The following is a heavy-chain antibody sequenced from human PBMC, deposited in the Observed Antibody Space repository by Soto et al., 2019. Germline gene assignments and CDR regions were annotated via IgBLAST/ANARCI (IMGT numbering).Heavy chain of an antibody. CDR3: ATSNWLDP. CDR1: GGSISSSTYF. V-gene: IGHV4-39*01. J-gene: IGHJ5*02. Sequence: TSETLSLTCTVSGGSISSSTYFWGWIRQPPGKGLQWIGSIYYSGSTYYNPSLKSRVTISVDTSKNQFSLKLSSVTAADTAVYYCATSNWLDPWGQGTLVTVSS. CDR2: IYYSGST.